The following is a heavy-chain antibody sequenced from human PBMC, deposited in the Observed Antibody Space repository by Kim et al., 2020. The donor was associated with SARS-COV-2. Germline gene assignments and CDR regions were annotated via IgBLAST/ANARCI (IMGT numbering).Heavy chain of an antibody. CDR1: GFTFNDYW. J-gene: IGHJ4*02. V-gene: IGHV3-7*01. CDR3: ARMRESNTCCVSSYFDS. CDR2: IKQDGSEE. D-gene: IGHD4-4*01. Sequence: GGSLRLSCAASGFTFNDYWMSWIRQAPGKGLEWIAYIKQDGSEEYYVDSLKGRFTISRDNAKNSLFLQMNNLRVDDTAVYHCARMRESNTCCVSSYFDSWGQGSLVTVSS.